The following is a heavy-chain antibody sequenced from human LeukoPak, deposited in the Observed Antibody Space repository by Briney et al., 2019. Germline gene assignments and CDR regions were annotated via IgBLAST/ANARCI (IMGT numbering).Heavy chain of an antibody. D-gene: IGHD1-26*01. V-gene: IGHV1-18*01. Sequence: ASVKVSCKASGYTFTSYGISWVRQAPGQGLEWMGWISTYNGNTNYAQKLQGRVTMTTDTSTTTAYMELRSLRSEDTAVYYCACRGSYFSSPADYWGQGTLVTVSS. J-gene: IGHJ4*02. CDR2: ISTYNGNT. CDR3: ACRGSYFSSPADY. CDR1: GYTFTSYG.